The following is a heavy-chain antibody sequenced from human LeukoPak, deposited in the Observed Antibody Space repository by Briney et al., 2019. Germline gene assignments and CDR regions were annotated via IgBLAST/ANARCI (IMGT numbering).Heavy chain of an antibody. Sequence: ASAKVSCKASGYTFTGYYMHWVRQAPGQGLEWMGWINPNSGGTNYAQKFQGWVTMTRDTSISTAYMELSRLRSDDTAVYYCAREGTIGWQQLAQAFDYWGQGTLVTVSS. CDR3: AREGTIGWQQLAQAFDY. D-gene: IGHD6-13*01. CDR1: GYTFTGYY. V-gene: IGHV1-2*04. CDR2: INPNSGGT. J-gene: IGHJ4*02.